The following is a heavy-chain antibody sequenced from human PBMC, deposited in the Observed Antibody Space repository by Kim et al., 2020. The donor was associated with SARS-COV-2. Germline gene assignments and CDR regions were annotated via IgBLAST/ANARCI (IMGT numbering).Heavy chain of an antibody. Sequence: SETLSLTCAVYGGSFSGYYWSWIRQPPGKGLEWIGEINHSGSTNYNPSLKSRVTISVDTSKNQFSLKLSSVTAADTAVYYCARDSSGWYYFDYWGQGTLV. D-gene: IGHD6-19*01. J-gene: IGHJ4*02. CDR2: INHSGST. CDR1: GGSFSGYY. V-gene: IGHV4-34*01. CDR3: ARDSSGWYYFDY.